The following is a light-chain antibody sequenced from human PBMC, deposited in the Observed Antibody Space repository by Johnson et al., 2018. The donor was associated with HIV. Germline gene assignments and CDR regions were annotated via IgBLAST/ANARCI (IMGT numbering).Light chain of an antibody. V-gene: IGLV1-51*01. CDR1: SSNIGNSY. J-gene: IGLJ1*01. CDR3: GTWDSSLSAGGV. CDR2: DNN. Sequence: QSALTQPPSVSAAPGQKVTISCSGSSSNIGNSYVSWYQQLPGTAPKLLIYDNNKRPSGIPDRFSGSKYGTSATLGITGLQTGDEADYYCGTWDSSLSAGGVFGTGTNVTVL.